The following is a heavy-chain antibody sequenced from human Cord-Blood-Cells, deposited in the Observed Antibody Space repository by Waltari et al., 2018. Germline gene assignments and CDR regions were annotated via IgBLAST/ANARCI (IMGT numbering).Heavy chain of an antibody. CDR3: ARDIGAGNGLGY. D-gene: IGHD5-12*01. J-gene: IGHJ4*02. Sequence: QVQLQQWGAGLLKPSETLSLTCAVYGGPFSGYYWSWIRHPPGKGLEWIGEINQSGSTNYNPSLKSRVTISVDTSKNQFSLKLSSVTAADTAVYYCARDIGAGNGLGYWGQGTLVTVSS. CDR1: GGPFSGYY. V-gene: IGHV4-34*01. CDR2: INQSGST.